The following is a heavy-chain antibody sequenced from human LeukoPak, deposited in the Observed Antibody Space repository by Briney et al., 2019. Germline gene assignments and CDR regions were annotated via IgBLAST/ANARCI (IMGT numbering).Heavy chain of an antibody. V-gene: IGHV3-33*01. CDR3: ARGGGYSGYDYHDDAFDI. CDR2: IWYDGSNK. D-gene: IGHD5-12*01. Sequence: TGGSLRLSCAASGFTFSSYGMHWVRQAPGKGLEWVAVIWYDGSNKYYADSVKGRFTISRDNSKNTLYLQMNSLRAEDTAVYYCARGGGYSGYDYHDDAFDIWGQGTMVTVSS. J-gene: IGHJ3*02. CDR1: GFTFSSYG.